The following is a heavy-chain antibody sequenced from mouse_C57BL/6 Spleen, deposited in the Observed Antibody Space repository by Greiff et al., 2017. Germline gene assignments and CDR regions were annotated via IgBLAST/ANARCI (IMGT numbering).Heavy chain of an antibody. CDR2: ISSGGSYT. CDR1: GFTFSSYG. CDR3: ARHSPTTVVATNYFDY. D-gene: IGHD1-1*01. Sequence: EVHLVESGGDLVKPGGSLKLSCAASGFTFSSYGMSWVRQTPDKRLEWVATISSGGSYTYYPDSVKGRFTISRDNAKNTLYLQMSSLKSEDTAMYYCARHSPTTVVATNYFDYWGQGTTLTVSS. V-gene: IGHV5-6*01. J-gene: IGHJ2*01.